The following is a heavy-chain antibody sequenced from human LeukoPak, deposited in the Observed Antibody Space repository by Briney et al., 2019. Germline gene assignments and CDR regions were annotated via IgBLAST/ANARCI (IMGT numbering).Heavy chain of an antibody. J-gene: IGHJ6*03. CDR2: ISGNSGKT. CDR1: GYTFTSYG. D-gene: IGHD2-15*01. Sequence: ASVKVSCKASGYTFTSYGINWVRQAPGQGLEWMGWISGNSGKTSYAQKFQGRVTMTTDTSTTTVYMELRSLRSDDTAVYYCARGTVSGQDYYYMDVWGNGTTVTVSS. CDR3: ARGTVSGQDYYYMDV. V-gene: IGHV1-18*01.